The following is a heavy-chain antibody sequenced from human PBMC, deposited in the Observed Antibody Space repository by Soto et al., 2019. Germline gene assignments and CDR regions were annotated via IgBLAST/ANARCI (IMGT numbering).Heavy chain of an antibody. Sequence: EMQLVESGGGLVQPGGSLRLSCAASGFTFSGSWMHWVRQAPGKGLVWVSRINGDGSGTSYADFVKGRFTISRDDAKNTLFLQMTGLRAEDTAVYYCARGIFGSGTANDYWGQGTLVTVSS. CDR2: INGDGSGT. CDR1: GFTFSGSW. D-gene: IGHD3-10*01. CDR3: ARGIFGSGTANDY. V-gene: IGHV3-74*01. J-gene: IGHJ4*02.